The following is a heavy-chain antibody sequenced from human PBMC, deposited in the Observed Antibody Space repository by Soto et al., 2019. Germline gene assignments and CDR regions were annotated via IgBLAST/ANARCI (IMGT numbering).Heavy chain of an antibody. V-gene: IGHV1-18*01. CDR2: ISAYNGNT. D-gene: IGHD6-19*01. CDR3: ARAALLSLIAVADTMPVDFDY. Sequence: QVQLVQSGAEVKKPGASVKVSCKASGYTFTSYGISWVRQAPGQGLEWMGWISAYNGNTNYAQKLQGRVTMPTDTSTRTAYMQLRSLRSDDTAVYYCARAALLSLIAVADTMPVDFDYWGQGTLVTVCS. J-gene: IGHJ4*02. CDR1: GYTFTSYG.